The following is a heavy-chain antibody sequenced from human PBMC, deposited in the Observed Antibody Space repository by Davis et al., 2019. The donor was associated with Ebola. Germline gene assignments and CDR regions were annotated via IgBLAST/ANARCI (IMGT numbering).Heavy chain of an antibody. D-gene: IGHD3-3*01. CDR3: TTAVYYDFWSGYYYDY. V-gene: IGHV3-15*05. Sequence: GESLKISCAASGFTFSDYYMSWLRQAPGKGLEWVGRIKSKTDGGTTDYAAPVKGRFTISRDDSKNTLYLQMNSLKTEDTAVYYCTTAVYYDFWSGYYYDYWGQGTLVTVSS. J-gene: IGHJ4*02. CDR1: GFTFSDYY. CDR2: IKSKTDGGTT.